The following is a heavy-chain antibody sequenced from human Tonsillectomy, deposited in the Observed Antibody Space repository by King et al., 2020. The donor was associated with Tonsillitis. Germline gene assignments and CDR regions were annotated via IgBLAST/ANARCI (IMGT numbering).Heavy chain of an antibody. CDR1: GGSFSSYG. D-gene: IGHD2-2*01. CDR2: IIPIFRTV. J-gene: IGHJ3*02. CDR3: AREEGFCGTTSCYLRAFDM. Sequence: QLVQSGAEVKKPGSSVKVSCKASGGSFSSYGISWVRQAPGQGLDWMGGIIPIFRTVNYVPRFQGRVTIFADESTSTAYMELSRLRSDDTAVYYCAREEGFCGTTSCYLRAFDMWGQGTMVTVSS. V-gene: IGHV1-69*12.